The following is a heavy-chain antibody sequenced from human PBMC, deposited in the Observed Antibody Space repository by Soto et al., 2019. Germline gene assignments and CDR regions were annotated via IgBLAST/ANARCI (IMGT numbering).Heavy chain of an antibody. CDR1: GYTFSSYH. V-gene: IGHV1-18*01. J-gene: IGHJ4*02. Sequence: QIQLVQSGAEVKKPGASVKVSCKASGYTFSSYHITWVRQAPGQGLEWMGWISAYNGNTNYAQNLQGRVTMTTAPSTSTAYMEVRSLRSDDTAVYYCARDLPPVDYWGQGTLVTVSS. CDR3: ARDLPPVDY. CDR2: ISAYNGNT.